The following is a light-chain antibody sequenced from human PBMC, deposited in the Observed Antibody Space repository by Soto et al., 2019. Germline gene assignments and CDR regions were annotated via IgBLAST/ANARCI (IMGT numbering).Light chain of an antibody. V-gene: IGLV2-23*01. CDR1: SSDVGSYNL. J-gene: IGLJ3*02. Sequence: QSALTQPASVSGSPGQSITISCTGTSSDVGSYNLVSWYQQHPGKAPKLMIYEGSKWPSGVSNRFSGSKSGNTASLTISGLQAEDEADYYCCSYADSSTLWVFGGGTKVTVL. CDR3: CSYADSSTLWV. CDR2: EGS.